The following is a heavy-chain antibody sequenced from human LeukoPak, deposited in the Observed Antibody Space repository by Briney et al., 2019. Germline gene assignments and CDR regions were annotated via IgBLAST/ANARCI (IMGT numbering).Heavy chain of an antibody. Sequence: SETLSLTCTVSGGSISSSSYYWGWFRQPPGKGLEWIGNIYYSGSTNYNPSLKSRVTISVDTSKNQFSLKLSSVTAADTAVYYCARDQGGMRGVITNNWFDPWGQGTLVTVSS. J-gene: IGHJ5*02. V-gene: IGHV4-39*07. CDR3: ARDQGGMRGVITNNWFDP. CDR1: GGSISSSSYY. D-gene: IGHD3-10*01. CDR2: IYYSGST.